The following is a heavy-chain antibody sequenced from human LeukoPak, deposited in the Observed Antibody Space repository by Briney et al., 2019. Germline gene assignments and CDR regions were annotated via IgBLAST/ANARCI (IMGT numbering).Heavy chain of an antibody. D-gene: IGHD3-9*01. CDR2: ISSSSSYT. CDR1: GFTFSDYY. Sequence: PGGSLRLSCAASGFTFSDYYMSWIRQAPGKGLEWVSYISSSSSYTNYADSVKGRFTISRDNAKNSLYLQMNSLRAEDTAVYYCAWYYDILTGYYTSIGYWGQGTLVTVSS. CDR3: AWYYDILTGYYTSIGY. V-gene: IGHV3-11*06. J-gene: IGHJ4*02.